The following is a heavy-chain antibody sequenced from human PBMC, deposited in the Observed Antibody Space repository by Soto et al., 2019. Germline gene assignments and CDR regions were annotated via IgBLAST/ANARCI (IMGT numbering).Heavy chain of an antibody. J-gene: IGHJ6*02. CDR3: ARHLAVGATSPYYYYGMDV. CDR1: GYSFTSYW. D-gene: IGHD1-26*01. V-gene: IGHV5-10-1*01. CDR2: IDPSDSYT. Sequence: GESLKSSCKGSGYSFTSYWISWVRQMPGKGLEWMGRIDPSDSYTNYSPSFQGHVTISADKSISTAYLQWSSLKASDTAMYYCARHLAVGATSPYYYYGMDVWGQGTTVTVSS.